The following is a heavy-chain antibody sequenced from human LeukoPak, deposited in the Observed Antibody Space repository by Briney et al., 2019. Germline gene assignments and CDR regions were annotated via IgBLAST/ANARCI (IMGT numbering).Heavy chain of an antibody. CDR2: IYWNDDK. Sequence: ESGPTLVKPTQTLTLTCTFSGFSLSTSGVGVGWIRQPPGKALEWLALIYWNDDKRYSPSLKSRLTITKDTSKNQVVLTMTNMDPVDTATYYCAPQYCSSTCCYFDYWGQGTLVTVSS. V-gene: IGHV2-5*01. D-gene: IGHD2-2*01. CDR3: APQYCSSTCCYFDY. J-gene: IGHJ4*02. CDR1: GFSLSTSGVG.